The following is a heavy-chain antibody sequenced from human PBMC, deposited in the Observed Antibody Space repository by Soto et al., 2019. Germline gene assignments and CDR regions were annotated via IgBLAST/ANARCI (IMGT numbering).Heavy chain of an antibody. D-gene: IGHD2-2*01. Sequence: SETLSLTCTVSGGSISSYYWSWIRQPPGKGLEWIGYLYYSGSTNYNPSLKSRVTISVGTSENQFSLKLSSVTAADTAVYYCARLGGSTSQSHGDYYYGMDVWGQGTTVTVSS. CDR2: LYYSGST. CDR3: ARLGGSTSQSHGDYYYGMDV. CDR1: GGSISSYY. J-gene: IGHJ6*02. V-gene: IGHV4-59*01.